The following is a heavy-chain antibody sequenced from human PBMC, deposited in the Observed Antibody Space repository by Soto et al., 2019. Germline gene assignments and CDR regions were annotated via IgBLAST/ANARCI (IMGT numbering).Heavy chain of an antibody. CDR3: AKDIGRGYDHLFDY. J-gene: IGHJ4*02. CDR1: GFTFDDYA. V-gene: IGHV3-9*01. Sequence: GGSLRLSCAASGFTFDDYAMHWVRQAPGKGLEWVSGISWNSGSIGYADPVKGQFTIPRDNAKNSLYLQMNSLRVEDTALYYCAKDIGRGYDHLFDYWGQGTLVTVSS. CDR2: ISWNSGSI. D-gene: IGHD5-12*01.